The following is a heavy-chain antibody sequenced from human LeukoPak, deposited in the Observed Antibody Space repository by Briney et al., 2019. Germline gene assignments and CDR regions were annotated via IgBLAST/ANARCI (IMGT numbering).Heavy chain of an antibody. D-gene: IGHD5-12*01. CDR3: ARGEDYSGYDN. Sequence: SLRLSCXXXXVTFSSYWMHWVRQAPGKGLVWVSRINSDGSSTSYADSVKGRFTISRDNAKNTLYLQMNSLRAEDTAVYYCARGEDYSGYDNWGQGTLVTVSS. CDR1: XVTFSSYW. V-gene: IGHV3-74*01. CDR2: INSDGSST. J-gene: IGHJ4*02.